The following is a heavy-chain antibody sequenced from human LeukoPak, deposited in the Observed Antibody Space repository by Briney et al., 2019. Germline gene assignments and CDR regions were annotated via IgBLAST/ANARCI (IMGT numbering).Heavy chain of an antibody. CDR2: IYYSGST. CDR3: ASSDYDILTGYTIDY. CDR1: GGSISSYY. V-gene: IGHV4-59*01. Sequence: SETLSLTCTVSGGSISSYYWSWIRQPPGKGLEWIGYIYYSGSTNCNPSLKSRVTISVDTSKNQFSLKLSSVTAADTAVYYCASSDYDILTGYTIDYWGQGTLVTVSS. J-gene: IGHJ4*02. D-gene: IGHD3-9*01.